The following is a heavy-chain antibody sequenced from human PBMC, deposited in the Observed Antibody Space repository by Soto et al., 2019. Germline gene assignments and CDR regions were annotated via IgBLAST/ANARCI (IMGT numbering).Heavy chain of an antibody. CDR3: AKERMNHNSVWDPFDI. CDR2: IGGGNDDT. V-gene: IGHV3-23*01. D-gene: IGHD2-15*01. CDR1: GFTFSIYA. Sequence: VQLLESGGGLVQPGGSLRLSCAASGFTFSIYAMSWVRQAPGKGLEWVSGIGGGNDDTYYADSVKGRFTISRDTSKSTLSLQMNGLRAEDTAVYYCAKERMNHNSVWDPFDIWGQGTMVTVSS. J-gene: IGHJ3*02.